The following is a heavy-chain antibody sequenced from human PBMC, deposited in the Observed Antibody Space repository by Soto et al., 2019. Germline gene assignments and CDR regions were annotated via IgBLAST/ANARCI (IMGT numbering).Heavy chain of an antibody. J-gene: IGHJ4*02. D-gene: IGHD2-15*01. Sequence: EVQLVESGGGLVKPGGSLRLSGAASGFPFSKAWMSWVRQVPGKGLDWVGRIKSKSDGGTTDYAEPVKGRFTISSDDSSNTLNLQMNSLKIEDTAVYYCTKVLGYCSDGNCFTFDYWGQGAVVTVTS. CDR2: IKSKSDGGTT. V-gene: IGHV3-15*01. CDR3: TKVLGYCSDGNCFTFDY. CDR1: GFPFSKAW.